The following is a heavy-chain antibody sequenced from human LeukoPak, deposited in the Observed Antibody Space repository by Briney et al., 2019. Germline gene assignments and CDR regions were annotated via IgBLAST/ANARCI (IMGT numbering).Heavy chain of an antibody. D-gene: IGHD1-26*01. V-gene: IGHV1-18*01. CDR2: ISAYNGNT. CDR3: ARDNYVVGSGWFDP. J-gene: IGHJ5*02. Sequence: ASVKVSCKASGYTFTSYGISWVRQAPGQGLEWMGWISAYNGNTNYAQKLQGRVTMTRDTSIFTAYMELSGLRSDDTAVYYCARDNYVVGSGWFDPWGQGTQVTVSS. CDR1: GYTFTSYG.